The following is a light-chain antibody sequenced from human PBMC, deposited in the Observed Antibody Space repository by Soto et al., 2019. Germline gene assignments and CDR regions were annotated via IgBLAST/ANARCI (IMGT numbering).Light chain of an antibody. V-gene: IGKV4-1*01. CDR3: QQYYSIPYT. J-gene: IGKJ2*01. CDR2: WAS. CDR1: QTFLYSSNIKNY. Sequence: DIVMIQSPDFLAVSLGERATINCKSSQTFLYSSNIKNYLAWYQQKPGQSPKLLIYWASTRESGVPDRFSGSGSGTDFTLTITNLQAEDAAVYYCQQYYSIPYTFGQGTKLEIK.